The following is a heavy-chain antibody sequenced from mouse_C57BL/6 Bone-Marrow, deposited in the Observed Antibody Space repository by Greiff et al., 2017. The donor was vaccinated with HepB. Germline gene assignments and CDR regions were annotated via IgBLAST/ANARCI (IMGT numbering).Heavy chain of an antibody. CDR2: SRNKANDYTT. CDR3: ARYADYGSSLYYAMDY. D-gene: IGHD1-1*01. J-gene: IGHJ4*01. Sequence: EVQVVESGGGLVQSGRSLRLSCATSGFTFSDFYMEWVRQAPGKGLEWIAASRNKANDYTTEYSASVKGRFIVSRDTSQSILYLQMNALRAEDTAIYYCARYADYGSSLYYAMDYWGQGTSVTVSS. V-gene: IGHV7-1*01. CDR1: GFTFSDFY.